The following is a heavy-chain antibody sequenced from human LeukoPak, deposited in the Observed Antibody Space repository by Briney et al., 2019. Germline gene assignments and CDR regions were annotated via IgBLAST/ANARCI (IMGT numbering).Heavy chain of an antibody. D-gene: IGHD2-2*01. CDR3: ASGRTDIVVVPATLRNYYFDY. Sequence: ASVKVSCKASGGSFNNYAINWVRQAPGQGLEWMGGIMPISGTANYAQKFQGRVTITADKPTNTAYMELSSLRSEDTAVYYCASGRTDIVVVPATLRNYYFDYWGQGTLVTVSS. V-gene: IGHV1-69*06. CDR1: GGSFNNYA. CDR2: IMPISGTA. J-gene: IGHJ4*02.